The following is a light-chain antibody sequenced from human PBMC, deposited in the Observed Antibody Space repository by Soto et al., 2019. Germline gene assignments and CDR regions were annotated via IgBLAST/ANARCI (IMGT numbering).Light chain of an antibody. CDR2: TAS. Sequence: AIQMTQSPSSLSASVGDRVIITCRASQAIRNDLGWYQQKPGKAPKLLIYTASTLQSGVPSRFSGSGSGADFTLTIRSLQHEDSATYYCLHDYSYRRTLGQGTKVDIK. CDR3: LHDYSYRRT. V-gene: IGKV1-6*01. CDR1: QAIRND. J-gene: IGKJ1*01.